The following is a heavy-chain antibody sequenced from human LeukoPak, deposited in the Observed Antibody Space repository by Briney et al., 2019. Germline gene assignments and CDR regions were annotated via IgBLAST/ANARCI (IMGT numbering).Heavy chain of an antibody. CDR3: AREPLDYGGNFMSAPFDY. Sequence: ASVKVSCKASGYTFTSYYMYWVRQAPGQGLEWMGIINPSGGSTSYAQKFQGRVTMTRDTSTSTVYMELSSLRSEDTAVYYCAREPLDYGGNFMSAPFDYWGQGTLVTVSS. CDR2: INPSGGST. V-gene: IGHV1-46*01. CDR1: GYTFTSYY. J-gene: IGHJ4*02. D-gene: IGHD4-23*01.